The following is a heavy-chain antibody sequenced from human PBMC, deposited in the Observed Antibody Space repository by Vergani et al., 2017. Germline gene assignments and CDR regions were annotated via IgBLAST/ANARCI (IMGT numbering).Heavy chain of an antibody. V-gene: IGHV3-64*07. CDR1: GFTFSSYA. CDR3: ARAIGICSSTSCYTGSGAFDI. Sequence: EVQLVESGGGLVQPGGSLRLSCAASGFTFSSYAMHWVRQAPGKGLEYVSAISSNGGSTYYADSVKGRFTISRDNSKNTLYLQMGSLRAEDMAVYYCARAIGICSSTSCYTGSGAFDIWGQGTMVTVSS. J-gene: IGHJ3*02. CDR2: ISSNGGST. D-gene: IGHD2-2*02.